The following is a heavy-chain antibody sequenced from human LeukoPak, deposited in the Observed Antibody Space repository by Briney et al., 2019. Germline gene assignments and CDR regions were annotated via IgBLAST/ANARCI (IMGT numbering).Heavy chain of an antibody. CDR3: ARDGEAMVYHYYYGMDV. J-gene: IGHJ6*02. Sequence: GGPLRLSCAASGFTFSSYGMHWVRQAPGKGLEWVAVIWYDGSNKYYADSVKGRFTISRDNSKNTLYLQMNSLRAEDTAVYYCARDGEAMVYHYYYGMDVWGQGTTVTVSS. CDR1: GFTFSSYG. CDR2: IWYDGSNK. V-gene: IGHV3-33*01. D-gene: IGHD5-18*01.